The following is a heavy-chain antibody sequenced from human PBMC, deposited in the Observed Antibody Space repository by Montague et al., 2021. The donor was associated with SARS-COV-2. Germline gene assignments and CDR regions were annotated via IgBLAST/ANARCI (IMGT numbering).Heavy chain of an antibody. J-gene: IGHJ4*02. CDR1: GGSISSYN. V-gene: IGHV4-59*01. CDR3: ARGDVNTAMVYYLDY. CDR2: IYYSGST. D-gene: IGHD5-18*01. Sequence: SETLSLTCTVSGGSISSYNWSWIWQPPGKGLEWIGYIYYSGSTNYNPSLTSRVTISVDTSKNQFSLKLSSVTAADTAVYYCARGDVNTAMVYYLDYWGQGTLVTVSS.